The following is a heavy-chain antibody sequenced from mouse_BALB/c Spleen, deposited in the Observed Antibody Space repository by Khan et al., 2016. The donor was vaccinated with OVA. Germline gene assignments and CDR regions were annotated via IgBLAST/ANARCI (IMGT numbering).Heavy chain of an antibody. D-gene: IGHD1-1*01. CDR1: GYTFTSYT. Sequence: VQLQESGAELARPGASVKMSCKASGYTFTSYTMHWVKQRPGQGLEWIGYINPSSGYTNYNQKFKDKATLTADKSSSTAYMQLSSLKSEDSAVYYCARFTTGVEGYWYFDVWGAGTTVTVSS. V-gene: IGHV1-4*01. CDR3: ARFTTGVEGYWYFDV. CDR2: INPSSGYT. J-gene: IGHJ1*01.